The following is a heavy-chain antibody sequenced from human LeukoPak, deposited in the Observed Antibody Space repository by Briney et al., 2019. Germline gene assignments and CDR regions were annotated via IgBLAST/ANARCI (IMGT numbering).Heavy chain of an antibody. Sequence: GGSLRLSCAASGFTFSSYAMSWVRQAPGKGLEWVSGISGSGGSTYYADSVKGRFTISRDNSKNTLYLQMNSLRAEDTAVYYCAKIGGAGAAYYYDSSGMNVWGQGTTVTVSS. J-gene: IGHJ6*02. CDR1: GFTFSSYA. CDR3: AKIGGAGAAYYYDSSGMNV. D-gene: IGHD3-22*01. CDR2: ISGSGGST. V-gene: IGHV3-23*01.